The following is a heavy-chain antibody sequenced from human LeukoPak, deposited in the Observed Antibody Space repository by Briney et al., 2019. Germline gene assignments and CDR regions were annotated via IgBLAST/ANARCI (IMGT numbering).Heavy chain of an antibody. D-gene: IGHD1-26*01. CDR2: IIPILGIA. CDR3: ARAPGISSGSYYGY. Sequence: SVKVSCKASGGTFSSYAISWVRQAPGQGLEWMGRIIPILGIANYAQKFQGRVTITADKSTSTAYMELSSLRSEDTAVYYCARAPGISSGSYYGYWGQGTLVTVSS. CDR1: GGTFSSYA. V-gene: IGHV1-69*04. J-gene: IGHJ4*02.